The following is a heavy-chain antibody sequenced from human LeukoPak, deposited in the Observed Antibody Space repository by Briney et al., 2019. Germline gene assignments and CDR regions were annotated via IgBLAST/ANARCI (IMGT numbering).Heavy chain of an antibody. V-gene: IGHV4-61*02. CDR1: GGSISSGRYY. CDR3: ARVGYYGVVRIFDY. CDR2: IYTTRST. Sequence: SQXLSLTCTVSGGSISSGRYYWRWRRQPAGRGLEWIGRIYTTRSTNSNPSLKRRFTISVSTSTNPFSLTLSSVTAADTAVYYCARVGYYGVVRIFDYWGQGTLVTVSS. D-gene: IGHD3-10*01. J-gene: IGHJ4*02.